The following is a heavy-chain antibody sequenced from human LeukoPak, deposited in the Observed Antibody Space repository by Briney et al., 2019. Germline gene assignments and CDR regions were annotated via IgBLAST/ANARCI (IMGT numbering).Heavy chain of an antibody. J-gene: IGHJ4*02. CDR1: GFTFSSYA. CDR2: ISGSGGST. D-gene: IGHD6-13*01. V-gene: IGHV3-23*01. Sequence: PGGSLRLSCAASGFTFSSYAMSWVRQAPGKGLEWVSAISGSGGSTYYADSVKGRFTISGDNSKNTLYLQMNSLRAEDTAVYYCARMMGGIAAYSRPPFDYWGQGTLVTVSP. CDR3: ARMMGGIAAYSRPPFDY.